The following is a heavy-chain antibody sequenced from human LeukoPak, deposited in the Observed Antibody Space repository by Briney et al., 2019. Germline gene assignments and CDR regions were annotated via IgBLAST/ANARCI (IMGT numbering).Heavy chain of an antibody. Sequence: SETLSLTCTVSGGSISSSSYYWGWIRQPPGKGLEWIGEIYHSGSTNYNPSLKSRVTISVDKSKNQFSLKLSSVTAADTAVYYCARVFKYCSSTSCYHALDYYGMDVWGQGTTVTVSS. CDR2: IYHSGST. J-gene: IGHJ6*02. CDR1: GGSISSSSYY. CDR3: ARVFKYCSSTSCYHALDYYGMDV. D-gene: IGHD2-2*01. V-gene: IGHV4-39*07.